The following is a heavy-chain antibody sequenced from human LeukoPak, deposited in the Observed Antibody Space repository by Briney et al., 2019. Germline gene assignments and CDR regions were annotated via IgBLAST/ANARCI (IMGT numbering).Heavy chain of an antibody. D-gene: IGHD6-13*01. CDR2: ISGSDGST. CDR1: GFTFSSYA. CDR3: ARDTRGIAAAGTFTLFDY. V-gene: IGHV3-23*01. J-gene: IGHJ4*02. Sequence: GGSLRLSCAASGFTFSSYAMSWVRQAPGKGLEWVSAISGSDGSTYYADSVKGRFTISRDNSKNTLYLQMNSLRAEDTAVYYCARDTRGIAAAGTFTLFDYWGQGTLVTVSS.